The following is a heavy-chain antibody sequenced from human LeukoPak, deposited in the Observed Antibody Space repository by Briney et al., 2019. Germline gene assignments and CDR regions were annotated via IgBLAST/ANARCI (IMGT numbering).Heavy chain of an antibody. J-gene: IGHJ4*02. V-gene: IGHV4-59*08. D-gene: IGHD2-15*01. Sequence: SETLSLTCTVSGGSISGYYWSWIRQPPGKGLEWIAYIYHSGRTNYNPSLKSRVTVSVDTSKNQFSLKVTSVTATDTAVYYCARHNLAAASSFDYWGQGTLVTVSS. CDR3: ARHNLAAASSFDY. CDR1: GGSISGYY. CDR2: IYHSGRT.